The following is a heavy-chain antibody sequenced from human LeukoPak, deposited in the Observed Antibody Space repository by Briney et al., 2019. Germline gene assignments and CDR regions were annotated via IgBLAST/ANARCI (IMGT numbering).Heavy chain of an antibody. CDR1: GFTFSSYA. CDR2: LRGNGDA. CDR3: AKASWVSTADAVL. V-gene: IGHV3-23*01. Sequence: HAGGSLRLSCVASGFTFSSYAMSWVRETPARGLEWVSSLRGNGDAFYADSVKGRFTLSRDESRNTVYLQLNKLRVEDTAIYYGAKASWVSTADAVLWGQGTVVTVSS. D-gene: IGHD3-16*01. J-gene: IGHJ4*01.